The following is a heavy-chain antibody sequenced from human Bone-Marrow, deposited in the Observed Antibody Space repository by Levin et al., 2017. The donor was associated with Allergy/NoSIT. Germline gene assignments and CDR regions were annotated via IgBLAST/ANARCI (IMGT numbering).Heavy chain of an antibody. CDR3: TSRWVQLLDPDPPC. Sequence: GGSLRLSCAASGFSFSSYAMSWVRQAPGKGLEWVSFISGSGGSTKYADSVKGRFTTSRDNTKETLYLQMKSLRAEDTAVYYCTSRWVQLLDPDPPCWGQGTLVTVSS. J-gene: IGHJ4*02. D-gene: IGHD5-24*01. CDR2: ISGSGGST. V-gene: IGHV3-23*01. CDR1: GFSFSSYA.